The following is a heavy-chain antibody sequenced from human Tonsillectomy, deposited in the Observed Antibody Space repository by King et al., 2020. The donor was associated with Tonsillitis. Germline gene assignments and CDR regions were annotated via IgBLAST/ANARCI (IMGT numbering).Heavy chain of an antibody. J-gene: IGHJ6*02. CDR3: ARGERGTGEAPGAGYYGMDG. Sequence: VQLVASGAAVKQPGASVKFSCKASGYTFTRYYLHWVRQAPGQGLEWMGIINPSGGSTSYAQKFQGRVTMTRDTSTSTVYMELSSLRSEDTAVYYCARGERGTGEAPGAGYYGMDGGGQGTTVTV. V-gene: IGHV1-46*01. CDR2: INPSGGST. CDR1: GYTFTRYY. D-gene: IGHD7-27*01.